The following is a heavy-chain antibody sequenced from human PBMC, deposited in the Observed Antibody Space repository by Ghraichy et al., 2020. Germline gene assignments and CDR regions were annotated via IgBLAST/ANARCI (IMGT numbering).Heavy chain of an antibody. D-gene: IGHD7-27*01. J-gene: IGHJ6*03. V-gene: IGHV1-8*01. CDR1: GYTFTNYD. CDR3: ARGLYRNWEIYYYYMDV. Sequence: ASVKVSCKASGYTFTNYDINWVRQAPGQGLEWMGWMNPDSGNAGYAQKFQGRVTMTRTTSISTAYLEVSSLRSDDTAVYYCARGLYRNWEIYYYYMDVWSEGTPVSVSS. CDR2: MNPDSGNA.